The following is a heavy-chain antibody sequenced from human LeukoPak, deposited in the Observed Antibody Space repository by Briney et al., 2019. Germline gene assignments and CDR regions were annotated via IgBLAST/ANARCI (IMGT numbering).Heavy chain of an antibody. CDR3: ARGYGDFDY. CDR2: IYHSGST. D-gene: IGHD4-17*01. J-gene: IGHJ4*02. CDR1: GGSISSGNW. Sequence: SETLSLTCAVSGGSISSGNWWSWVRQPPGKGLEWIGQIYHSGSTNYNPSLKSRVTISVDTSKNQFSLKLSSVTAADTAVYYCARGYGDFDYWGQGTLVTVSS. V-gene: IGHV4-4*02.